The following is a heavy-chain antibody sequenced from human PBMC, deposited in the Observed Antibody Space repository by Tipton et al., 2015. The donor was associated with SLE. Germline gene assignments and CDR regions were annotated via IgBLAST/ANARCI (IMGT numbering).Heavy chain of an antibody. J-gene: IGHJ3*02. CDR1: GGSITNNH. Sequence: TLSLTCTVSGGSITNNHWNWIRQPPGKGLEWIGYIHYSGTTHDNPSLKSRVTMSVDMSKNQFSLRLTFVTAADTAVYYCARTLGAIAHTVYDAFDIWGQGKMVTVSS. CDR3: ARTLGAIAHTVYDAFDI. D-gene: IGHD1-26*01. V-gene: IGHV4-59*01. CDR2: IHYSGTT.